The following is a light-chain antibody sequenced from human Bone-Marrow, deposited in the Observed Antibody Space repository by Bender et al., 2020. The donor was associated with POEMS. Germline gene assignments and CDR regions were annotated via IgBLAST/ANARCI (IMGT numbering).Light chain of an antibody. J-gene: IGLJ2*01. CDR3: CLYAGSSTLV. V-gene: IGLV2-11*01. CDR2: DVS. Sequence: QTALTQPRSVSGSPGQSVTISCTGTINDVGGYNFVSWYQQHLGKAPKLILFDVSRRPSGVSSRFSGSKSGNTASLTISGLQAEDEADYYCCLYAGSSTLVFGGGTKLTVL. CDR1: INDVGGYNF.